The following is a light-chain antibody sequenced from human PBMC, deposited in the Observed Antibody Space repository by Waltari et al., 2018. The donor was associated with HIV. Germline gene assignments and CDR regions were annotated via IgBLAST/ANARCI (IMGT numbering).Light chain of an antibody. CDR3: EVWDETRNRVV. Sequence: YVLTQPPSVSVAQGKTATITCEGDRIGTNSVHWYQQKSGQAPQLIIYYDSDRPSGIPERFSGSNSGSAATLTISRVEDGDEADYYCEVWDETRNRVVFGGGTKLFAL. CDR1: RIGTNS. V-gene: IGLV3-21*04. J-gene: IGLJ2*01. CDR2: YDS.